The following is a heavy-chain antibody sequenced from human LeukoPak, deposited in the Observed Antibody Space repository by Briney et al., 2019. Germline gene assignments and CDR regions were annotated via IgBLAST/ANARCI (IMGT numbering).Heavy chain of an antibody. V-gene: IGHV1-8*01. D-gene: IGHD6-19*01. CDR2: MNPNSGNT. CDR1: GYTFTSYD. J-gene: IGHJ4*02. Sequence: ASVKVSCKASGYTFTSYDINWVRQATGQGLEWMGWMNPNSGNTGYAQKFQGRVTMTRNTSISTAYMELSSLRSEDTAVYYCAGGTGYSSGRNFDYWGQGTLVTVSS. CDR3: AGGTGYSSGRNFDY.